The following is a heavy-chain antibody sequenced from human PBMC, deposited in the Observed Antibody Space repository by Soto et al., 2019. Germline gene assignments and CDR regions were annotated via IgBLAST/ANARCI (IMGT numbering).Heavy chain of an antibody. CDR1: GFTFSSYA. J-gene: IGHJ4*02. V-gene: IGHV3-30-3*01. CDR2: ISYDGSNK. Sequence: QVQLVESGGGVVQPGRSLRLSCAASGFTFSSYAMHWVRQAPGKGLEWVAVISYDGSNKYYADSVKGRFTISRDNSKNTLYLQMNSLRAEDTAVYYCARGGSGWPFDYWGQGTLVTVSS. D-gene: IGHD6-19*01. CDR3: ARGGSGWPFDY.